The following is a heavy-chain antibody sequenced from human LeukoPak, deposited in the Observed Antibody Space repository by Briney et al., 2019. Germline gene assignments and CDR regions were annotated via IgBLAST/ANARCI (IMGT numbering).Heavy chain of an antibody. CDR2: IYTSGST. D-gene: IGHD6-19*01. Sequence: SETLSLTCTVSGGSISSYYWNWIRQPPGKGLEWIGRIYTSGSTNYNPSLKSRVTISVDTSKNQFSLKLSSVTAADTAVYYCARVVAAQANYFDYWGQGTLVTVSS. CDR3: ARVVAAQANYFDY. J-gene: IGHJ4*02. CDR1: GGSISSYY. V-gene: IGHV4-4*08.